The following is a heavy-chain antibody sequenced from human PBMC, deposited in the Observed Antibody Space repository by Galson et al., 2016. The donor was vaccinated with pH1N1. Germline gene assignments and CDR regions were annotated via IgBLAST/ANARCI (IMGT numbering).Heavy chain of an antibody. CDR3: ARTDYDVEGYFGMDV. J-gene: IGHJ6*02. CDR2: TGGT. Sequence: TGGTNYNPSLKSRVTISVHTSKNQVSLELSSVTAADTAVYYCARTDYDVEGYFGMDVWGQGTTVTVSS. V-gene: IGHV4-59*01. D-gene: IGHD3-3*01.